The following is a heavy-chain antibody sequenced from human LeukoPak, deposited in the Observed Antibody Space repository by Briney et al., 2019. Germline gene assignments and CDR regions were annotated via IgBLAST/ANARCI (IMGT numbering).Heavy chain of an antibody. CDR1: GFTSSSYG. CDR3: ADGEPESGFDY. D-gene: IGHD1-26*01. J-gene: IGHJ4*02. V-gene: IGHV3-30*03. Sequence: PGGSLRLSCAASGFTSSSYGMHWVRQAPGKGLEWVAIISYDGSNKYYADSVQGRFTISRDNAKNSLYLQMNSLGAEDTAVYYCADGEPESGFDYWGQGTLVTVSS. CDR2: ISYDGSNK.